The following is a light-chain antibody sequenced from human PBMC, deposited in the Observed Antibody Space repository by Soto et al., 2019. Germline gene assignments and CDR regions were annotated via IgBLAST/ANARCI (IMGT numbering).Light chain of an antibody. CDR1: QGISNS. J-gene: IGKJ4*01. Sequence: DIQMTQSPSSLSASVGDRVTITCRASQGISNSLAWYQQKPGKVPKLLIYTASTLQSVVPSRFSGRGFGTDFTLTLTSLQPEDVATYYCQKYNSAPLTFGGGTKVEIK. V-gene: IGKV1-27*01. CDR3: QKYNSAPLT. CDR2: TAS.